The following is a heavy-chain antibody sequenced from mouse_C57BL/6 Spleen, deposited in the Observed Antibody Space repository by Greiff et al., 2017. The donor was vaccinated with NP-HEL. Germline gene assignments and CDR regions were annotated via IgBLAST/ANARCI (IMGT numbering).Heavy chain of an antibody. CDR2: IWSGGST. CDR1: GFSLTSYG. D-gene: IGHD2-4*01. Sequence: VQLQQSGPGLVQPSQSLSITCTVSGFSLTSYGVHWVRQSPGKGLEWLGVIWSGGSTDYNAAFISRLSISKDNSKSQVFFKMNSLQADDTAIYYCASPSIYYDYGWYFDVWGTGTTVTVSS. CDR3: ASPSIYYDYGWYFDV. J-gene: IGHJ1*03. V-gene: IGHV2-2*01.